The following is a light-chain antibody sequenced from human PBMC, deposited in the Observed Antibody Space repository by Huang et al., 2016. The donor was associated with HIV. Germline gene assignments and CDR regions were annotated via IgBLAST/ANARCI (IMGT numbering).Light chain of an antibody. CDR1: QDINNY. J-gene: IGKJ5*01. Sequence: DIQMTQSPSAMSASVGDRVNITCRANQDINNYLLWFQQKPGKIPKRLIYAASNLPSGVPLRFSGSGSGTEFTLTISNLQPEDFATYYCLQHLSYPPAFGQGTRLEIK. CDR2: AAS. CDR3: LQHLSYPPA. V-gene: IGKV1-17*03.